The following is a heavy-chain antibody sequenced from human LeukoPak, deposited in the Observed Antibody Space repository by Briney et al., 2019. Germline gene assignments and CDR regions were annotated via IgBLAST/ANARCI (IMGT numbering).Heavy chain of an antibody. Sequence: GGSLRLSCAASGLTFSTYAMRWIRQAPGKGLEWVSSIGGGGTTSYADSVKGRFTISRDLSKITVYLQMNSLRAEDTAVYYCARDILPSGSRAFDIWGQGTMVTVSS. CDR2: IGGGGTT. CDR3: ARDILPSGSRAFDI. D-gene: IGHD3-10*01. J-gene: IGHJ3*02. CDR1: GLTFSTYA. V-gene: IGHV3-23*01.